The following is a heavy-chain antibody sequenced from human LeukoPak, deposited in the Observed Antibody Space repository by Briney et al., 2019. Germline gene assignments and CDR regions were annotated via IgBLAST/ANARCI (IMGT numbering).Heavy chain of an antibody. J-gene: IGHJ3*02. V-gene: IGHV1-8*03. Sequence: ASVKVSCKASGYTFTSYDINWVRQATGQGLEWMGWMNPNSGNTGYAQKFQGRVTITRNTSISTAYMELSSLRSEDTAVYYCARDRGHHYDSRGYYRGDAFDIWGQGTMVTVSS. CDR2: MNPNSGNT. D-gene: IGHD3-22*01. CDR1: GYTFTSYD. CDR3: ARDRGHHYDSRGYYRGDAFDI.